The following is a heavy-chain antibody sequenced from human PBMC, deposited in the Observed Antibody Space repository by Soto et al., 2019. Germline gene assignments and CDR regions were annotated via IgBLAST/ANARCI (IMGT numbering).Heavy chain of an antibody. CDR2: ISAYNGNT. Sequence: ASVKVSCKASGYTFTSYGISWVRQAPGQGLEWMGWISAYNGNTNYAQKLQGRVTMTTDTSTSTAYMELRSLRSDDTAVYYCASRPFMDRGTISPSLAKATLKYYMDVWGKGTTVTVSS. CDR3: ASRPFMDRGTISPSLAKATLKYYMDV. CDR1: GYTFTSYG. J-gene: IGHJ6*03. V-gene: IGHV1-18*01. D-gene: IGHD3-10*01.